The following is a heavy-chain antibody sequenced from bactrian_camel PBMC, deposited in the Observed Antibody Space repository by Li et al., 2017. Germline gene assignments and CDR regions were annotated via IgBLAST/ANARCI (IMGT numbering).Heavy chain of an antibody. D-gene: IGHD6*01. J-gene: IGHJ4*01. V-gene: IGHV3S26*01. CDR1: GYTSSSFC. CDR3: AALNSTYGGRFGWCKDF. CDR2: IDSDGVT. Sequence: HVQLVESGGGSVQAGGSLRLSCSASGYTSSSFCMGWFRQAPGKEREGVAVIDSDGVTSYAESVKGRFTLSHDRSKNTMYLQMGNLKTEDTGVYYCAALNSTYGGRFGWCKDFRGQGTQVTVS.